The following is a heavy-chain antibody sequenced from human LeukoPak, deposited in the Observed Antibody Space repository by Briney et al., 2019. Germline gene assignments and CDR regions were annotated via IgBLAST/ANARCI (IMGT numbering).Heavy chain of an antibody. J-gene: IGHJ4*02. CDR2: ISYDGTNK. CDR3: AKDDRGNEAPFDY. V-gene: IGHV3-30*18. CDR1: GFTFSNYD. Sequence: QTRGSLRLSCAASGFTFSNYDMHWVRQAPDKGLEWVAVISYDGTNKYYADSVKGRFTISRDNSKNTLHLQMNSLRAEDTAVYYCAKDDRGNEAPFDYWGQGTLVTVSS.